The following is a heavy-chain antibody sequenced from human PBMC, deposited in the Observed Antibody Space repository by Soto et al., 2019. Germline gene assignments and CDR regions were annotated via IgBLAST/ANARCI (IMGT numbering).Heavy chain of an antibody. CDR2: ISAYNGNT. J-gene: IGHJ4*02. CDR3: AREGYYDSSGYYYVDYFDY. D-gene: IGHD3-22*01. Sequence: QVQLVQSGAEVKKPGASVKVSCKASGYTFTSYGISWVRQAPGLGLEWMGWISAYNGNTNYAQKLQGRVTMTTDTSTSTAYMELRSLRADDTAVYYCAREGYYDSSGYYYVDYFDYWGQGTLVTVSS. CDR1: GYTFTSYG. V-gene: IGHV1-18*01.